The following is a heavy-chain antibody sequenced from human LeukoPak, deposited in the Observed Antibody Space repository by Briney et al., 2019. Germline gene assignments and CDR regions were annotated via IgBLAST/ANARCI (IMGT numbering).Heavy chain of an antibody. Sequence: SVKVSCKASGGTSSSYAISWVRQAPGQGLEWMGGIIPIFGTANYAQKFQGRVTITADESTSTAYMELSSLRSEDTAVYYCASDRYSSGWSYFDYWGQGTLVTVSS. CDR2: IIPIFGTA. J-gene: IGHJ4*02. CDR1: GGTSSSYA. D-gene: IGHD6-19*01. CDR3: ASDRYSSGWSYFDY. V-gene: IGHV1-69*13.